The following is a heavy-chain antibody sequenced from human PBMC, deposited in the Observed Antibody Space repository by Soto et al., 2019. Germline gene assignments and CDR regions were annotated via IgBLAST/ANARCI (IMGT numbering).Heavy chain of an antibody. CDR1: GFTFSAYG. Sequence: QAQLVESGGGVVQPGESLRLSCEVSGFTFSAYGMHWVRQAPGKGLEWVAAISHDGTNKNYGDSVKGRFTISRDNSKKXXYLQMNSLRPEDTALYYCAKDEYYYSRSGYYIFDSWGQGTLVTVSS. CDR2: ISHDGTNK. D-gene: IGHD3-22*01. CDR3: AKDEYYYSRSGYYIFDS. J-gene: IGHJ4*02. V-gene: IGHV3-30*18.